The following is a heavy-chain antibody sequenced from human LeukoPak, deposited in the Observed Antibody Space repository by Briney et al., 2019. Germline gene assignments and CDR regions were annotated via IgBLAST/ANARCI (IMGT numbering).Heavy chain of an antibody. CDR2: ISAYNGNT. D-gene: IGHD6-13*01. V-gene: IGHV1-18*01. Sequence: ASVKVSCKASGYTFTSYGISWVRQAPGQGLEWMGWISAYNGNTNYAQKLQGRVTMTTDTSASTAYMELRSLRSDDTAAYYCAANGYSSSWYKGGWFDPWGQGTLVTVSS. J-gene: IGHJ5*02. CDR3: AANGYSSSWYKGGWFDP. CDR1: GYTFTSYG.